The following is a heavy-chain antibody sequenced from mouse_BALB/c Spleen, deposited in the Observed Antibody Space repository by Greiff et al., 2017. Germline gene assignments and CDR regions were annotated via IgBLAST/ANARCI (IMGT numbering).Heavy chain of an antibody. Sequence: EVMLVESGGGLVKPGGSLKLSCAASGFTFSDYYMYWVRQTPEKRLEWVATISDGGSYTYYPDSVKGRFTISRDNAKNNLYLQMSSLKSEDTAMYYCAREGTSYCFDYWGQGTTLTVSS. V-gene: IGHV5-4*02. CDR2: ISDGGSYT. D-gene: IGHD2-14*01. J-gene: IGHJ2*01. CDR3: AREGTSYCFDY. CDR1: GFTFSDYY.